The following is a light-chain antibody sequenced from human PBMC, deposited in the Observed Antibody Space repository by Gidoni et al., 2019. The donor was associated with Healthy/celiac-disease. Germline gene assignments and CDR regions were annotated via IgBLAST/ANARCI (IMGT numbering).Light chain of an antibody. CDR3: QQYNSYVWT. J-gene: IGKJ1*01. V-gene: IGKV1-5*03. CDR1: QRISSW. CDR2: KAS. Sequence: DIQMTQSPSTLSASVGDRVTITCRASQRISSWLAWYQQKPGKAPKLLIYKASSLESGVPSRFSGSGSGTEFTLTISSLQPDDFATYYCQQYNSYVWTFGQXTKVEIK.